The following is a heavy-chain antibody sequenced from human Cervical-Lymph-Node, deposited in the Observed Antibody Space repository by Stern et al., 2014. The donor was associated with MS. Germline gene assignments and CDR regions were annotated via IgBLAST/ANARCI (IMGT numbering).Heavy chain of an antibody. V-gene: IGHV3-30*03. Sequence: VQLVASGGAVVPPGRSLRLSCAASGFTFSSYGMHWVRQAPGKGLEWGTVIAYDGNHKYYAASVKGRFTISRDNSKNTLHLQMNSVTPDDTAIYYCARDYEDTSMLFDHWGQGTLVTVSS. CDR3: ARDYEDTSMLFDH. CDR1: GFTFSSYG. CDR2: IAYDGNHK. D-gene: IGHD2-8*01. J-gene: IGHJ4*02.